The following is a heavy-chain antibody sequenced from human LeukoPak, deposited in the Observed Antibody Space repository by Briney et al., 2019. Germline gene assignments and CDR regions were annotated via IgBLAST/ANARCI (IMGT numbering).Heavy chain of an antibody. V-gene: IGHV4-34*01. D-gene: IGHD6-13*01. J-gene: IGHJ6*03. CDR1: GGSFSGYC. CDR2: INQSGST. CDR3: ARGPYSSSWSYYYYYMDV. Sequence: SETLSLTCAVYGGSFSGYCWSWIRQPPGKGLEWIGDINQSGSTSYNPSLKSRVTISVDTSKNRFSLKVRSVTAADTAVYYCARGPYSSSWSYYYYYMDVWGKGTTVTVSS.